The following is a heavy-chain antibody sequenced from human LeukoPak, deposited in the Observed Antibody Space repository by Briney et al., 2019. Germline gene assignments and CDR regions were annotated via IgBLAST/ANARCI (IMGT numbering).Heavy chain of an antibody. CDR3: AGPAY. Sequence: GGSLRLSCAASGFKFNDYGMSWVRQAPGKGLEWVSSISASGSLIYYTDSVEGRFTISRDNAKNSLCLQMNSLRAEDTAVYYCAGPAYWGQGTLVTVSS. CDR1: GFKFNDYG. V-gene: IGHV3-21*01. CDR2: ISASGSLI. J-gene: IGHJ4*02.